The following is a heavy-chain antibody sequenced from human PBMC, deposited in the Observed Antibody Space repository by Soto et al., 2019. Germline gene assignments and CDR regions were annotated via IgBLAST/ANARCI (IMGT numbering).Heavy chain of an antibody. J-gene: IGHJ4*02. V-gene: IGHV4-59*01. D-gene: IGHD3-10*01. CDR1: GGSISSYY. Sequence: XATLSLPCSVSGGSISSYYWNWIRQRPGQGLEWIGYISYSGSTSYTPSLKSRVTISADTSKNQFSLKLRSVTAADTAVDFLARNNSPYYYCAGTHPLALDDWGQRALVTVSS. CDR2: ISYSGST. CDR3: ARNNSPYYYCAGTHPLALDD.